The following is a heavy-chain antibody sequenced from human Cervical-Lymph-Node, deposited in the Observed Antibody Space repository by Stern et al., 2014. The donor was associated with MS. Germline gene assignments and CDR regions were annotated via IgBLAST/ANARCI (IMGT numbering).Heavy chain of an antibody. CDR2: IYTSGST. CDR1: GGSISSGSYY. V-gene: IGHV4-61*02. Sequence: QLQLQESGPGLVKPSQTLSLTCTVSGGSISSGSYYWSWIRQPAGKGLEWIGRIYTSGSTNYNPSLNSRVTISVDTSKNQFSLKLSSVTAADTAVYYCARGAYSSSSNWFDPWGQGTLVTVSS. J-gene: IGHJ5*02. D-gene: IGHD6-6*01. CDR3: ARGAYSSSSNWFDP.